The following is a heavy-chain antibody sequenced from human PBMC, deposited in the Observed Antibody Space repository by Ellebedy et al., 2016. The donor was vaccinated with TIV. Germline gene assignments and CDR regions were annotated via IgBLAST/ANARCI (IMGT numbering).Heavy chain of an antibody. V-gene: IGHV3-23*01. J-gene: IGHJ4*02. Sequence: GESLKISCAASGFTFSTYSMNWVRQAPGKGLEWVSAIFGDGSGTFYADSVKGRFTISRDNSKNTLYLQMDSLRAEDTAVYYCAKDRKPHGRWNFDYWGQGSRVTVSS. CDR1: GFTFSTYS. CDR2: IFGDGSGT. D-gene: IGHD5-24*01. CDR3: AKDRKPHGRWNFDY.